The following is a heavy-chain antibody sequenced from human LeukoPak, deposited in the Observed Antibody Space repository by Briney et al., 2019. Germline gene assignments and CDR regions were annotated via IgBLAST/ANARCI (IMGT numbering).Heavy chain of an antibody. CDR3: ARKDYGSGSHDY. Sequence: GGSLRLSCAASGFIFSDYYMSWIRQAPGKGLEWVSYISSSGTTIYYADSVKGRFTISRDNAKNSLYLQMNSLRAENTAVYYCARKDYGSGSHDYWGQGTLVTVSS. J-gene: IGHJ4*02. V-gene: IGHV3-11*01. CDR1: GFIFSDYY. CDR2: ISSSGTTI. D-gene: IGHD3-10*01.